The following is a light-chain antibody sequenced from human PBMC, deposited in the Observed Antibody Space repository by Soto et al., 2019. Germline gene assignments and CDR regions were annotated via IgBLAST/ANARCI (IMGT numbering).Light chain of an antibody. V-gene: IGKV1-5*03. CDR3: QQYKSYST. CDR1: QSIDSW. J-gene: IGKJ4*01. CDR2: KAS. Sequence: DIQMTQSPSTLSASVGDRVTITCRASQSIDSWLAWYQQKPGKAPKVLIYKASTLKSGVPSRFSSSRSGTEFTITISSLQPDDFATYYCQQYKSYSTFGGGTRVEIK.